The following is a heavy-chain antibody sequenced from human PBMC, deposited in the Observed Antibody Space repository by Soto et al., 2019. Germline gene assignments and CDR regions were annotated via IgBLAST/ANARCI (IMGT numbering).Heavy chain of an antibody. D-gene: IGHD6-6*01. CDR1: GYRFTGYW. V-gene: IGHV5-51*01. Sequence: PGESLKISCKGSGYRFTGYWSAWVRQMPGKGLEWMGSIYPGDSDTTYSPSFQGQVTMSADKSINIVYLQWRSLKASDTAMYYCASKISWFHYWGQGTLVTVSS. CDR3: ASKISWFHY. J-gene: IGHJ1*01. CDR2: IYPGDSDT.